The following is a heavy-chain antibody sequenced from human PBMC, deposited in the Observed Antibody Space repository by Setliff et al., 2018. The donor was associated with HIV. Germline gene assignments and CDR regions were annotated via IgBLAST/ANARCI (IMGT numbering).Heavy chain of an antibody. Sequence: PSETLSLTCAVSGYSISSGYYWGWIRQPPGKGLEWIGCIYHSGSTYYNPSLKSRVTISVDTSKNQFSLKLSSVTAADTAVYYCARQYNRQYGMDVWGQGTTVTVSS. V-gene: IGHV4-38-2*01. J-gene: IGHJ6*02. D-gene: IGHD1-20*01. CDR3: ARQYNRQYGMDV. CDR1: GYSISSGYY. CDR2: IYHSGST.